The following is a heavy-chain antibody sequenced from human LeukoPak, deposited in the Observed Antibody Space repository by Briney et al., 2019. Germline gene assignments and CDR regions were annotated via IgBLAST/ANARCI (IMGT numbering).Heavy chain of an antibody. CDR3: ARGPREVVVVPAAIGY. J-gene: IGHJ4*02. CDR1: GYTFTSYG. CDR2: ISAYNGNT. D-gene: IGHD2-2*01. V-gene: IGHV1-18*01. Sequence: ASVEVSCKASGYTFTSYGISWVRQAPGQGLEWMGWISAYNGNTNYAQKFQGRVTMTRDTSISTAYMELSRLRSDDTAVYCCARGPREVVVVPAAIGYWGQGTLVTVSS.